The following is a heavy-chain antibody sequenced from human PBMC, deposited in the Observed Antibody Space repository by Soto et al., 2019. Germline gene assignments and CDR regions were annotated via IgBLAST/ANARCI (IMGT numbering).Heavy chain of an antibody. Sequence: SETLSLTCTVSGGSISSYYWSWIRQPPGKGLEWIGYIYYSGSTNYNPSLKSRVTISVDTSKNQFSLKLSSVTAADTAVYYCARVSSSWYYYYYGMDVWGQGATVTVSS. J-gene: IGHJ6*02. CDR3: ARVSSSWYYYYYGMDV. CDR1: GGSISSYY. CDR2: IYYSGST. V-gene: IGHV4-59*01. D-gene: IGHD6-13*01.